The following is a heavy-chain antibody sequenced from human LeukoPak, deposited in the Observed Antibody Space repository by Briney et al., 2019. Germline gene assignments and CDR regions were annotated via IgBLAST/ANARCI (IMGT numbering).Heavy chain of an antibody. J-gene: IGHJ4*02. Sequence: PSGGSLRLSCAASGFTFSSYWMSWVRQAPGKGLEWVANIKQDGSEKYYVDSVKGRFTISRDNAKNSLYLQMNSLRAEDTAVYYCATDALYYYDSSGYRYWGQGTLVTVSS. CDR3: ATDALYYYDSSGYRY. CDR1: GFTFSSYW. D-gene: IGHD3-22*01. CDR2: IKQDGSEK. V-gene: IGHV3-7*01.